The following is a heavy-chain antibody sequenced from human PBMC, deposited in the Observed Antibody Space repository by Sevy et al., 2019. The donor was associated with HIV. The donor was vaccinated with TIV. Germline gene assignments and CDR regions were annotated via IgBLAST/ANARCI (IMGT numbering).Heavy chain of an antibody. CDR3: ATTSTPLYYYALDV. Sequence: GESLKISCAASGFTVSSKYMSWVRQAPGKGLEWVSVIYSGEYTYYADSVKGRFTISRDISKNTLNLEMNNLRAEDTAIYYCATTSTPLYYYALDVWGQGTTVIVSS. CDR1: GFTVSSKY. V-gene: IGHV3-53*01. D-gene: IGHD1-26*01. CDR2: IYSGEYT. J-gene: IGHJ6*02.